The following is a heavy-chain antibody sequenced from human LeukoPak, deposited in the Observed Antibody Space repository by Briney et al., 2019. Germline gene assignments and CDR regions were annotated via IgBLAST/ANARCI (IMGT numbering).Heavy chain of an antibody. J-gene: IGHJ4*02. CDR3: ARSAILDYYYGSGRFFDY. CDR1: GYTFTSFA. V-gene: IGHV1-3*04. CDR2: MNIGNGNT. D-gene: IGHD3-10*01. Sequence: ASVKVSCKASGYTFTSFAVHWVRQAPGQRPEWMGWMNIGNGNTKYSQNIQNRITFIRDTSANTVYMELSSLTSEDTAVYYCARSAILDYYYGSGRFFDYWGQGSLVTVSS.